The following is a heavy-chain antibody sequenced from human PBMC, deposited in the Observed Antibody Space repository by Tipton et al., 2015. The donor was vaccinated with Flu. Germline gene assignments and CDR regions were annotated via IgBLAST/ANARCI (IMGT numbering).Heavy chain of an antibody. V-gene: IGHV4-31*03. CDR2: IYYSGST. D-gene: IGHD3-10*01. Sequence: TLSLTCNVSGGSISSGGAYWSWIRQHPGKGLEWIGGIYYSGSTYKNPSLTSRVSISVDTSKNQFSLNLKSVTAADTAVYYCARRPLRVYYGSTYGMDVWGQGTTVTVSS. J-gene: IGHJ6*02. CDR3: ARRPLRVYYGSTYGMDV. CDR1: GGSISSGGAY.